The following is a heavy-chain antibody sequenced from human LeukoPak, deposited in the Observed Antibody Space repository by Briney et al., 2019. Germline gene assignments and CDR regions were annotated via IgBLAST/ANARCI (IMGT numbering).Heavy chain of an antibody. CDR2: TYYRSKWYN. D-gene: IGHD1-14*01. CDR1: VDSVSSNSAA. J-gene: IGHJ6*02. V-gene: IGHV6-1*01. CDR3: ARGYDLYYYYGMDV. Sequence: SQTLSLTCAISVDSVSSNSAAWNWIRQSPSRGLEWLGRTYYRSKWYNDYAVPVKSRITINPDTSKNQFSLQLNSVTPEDTAVYYCARGYDLYYYYGMDVWGQGTTVTVSS.